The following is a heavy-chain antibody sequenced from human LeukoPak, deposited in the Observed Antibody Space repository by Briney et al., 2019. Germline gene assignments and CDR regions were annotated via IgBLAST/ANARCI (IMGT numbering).Heavy chain of an antibody. CDR2: IIPFLGTP. J-gene: IGHJ4*02. V-gene: IGHV1-69*13. CDR1: GGTFRNFA. Sequence: SVKVSCKASGGTFRNFAFSWVRQAPGHGLEWMGGIIPFLGTPNYAQNFQGRVTIAADEFTTTVSMELSSLRSEDTAFYYCARGGTYSMAIDYWGQGTLVTVSS. D-gene: IGHD1-26*01. CDR3: ARGGTYSMAIDY.